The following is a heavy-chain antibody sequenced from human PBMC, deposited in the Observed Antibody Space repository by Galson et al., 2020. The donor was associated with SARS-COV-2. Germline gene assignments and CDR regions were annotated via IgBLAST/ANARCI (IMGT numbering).Heavy chain of an antibody. D-gene: IGHD4-17*01. CDR1: GTSISSGSYS. V-gene: IGHV4-30-2*01. CDR3: ARLHYGEYAPEAFDI. CDR2: ISHSGGT. Sequence: SETLSLTCAVSGTSISSGSYSWNWIRQPPGKGLEWIGYISHSGGTYYNPSLKSRVTFSGDRSKNQFSLRLSSVTAADTAVYYCARLHYGEYAPEAFDIWGPGTRVTVAS. J-gene: IGHJ3*02.